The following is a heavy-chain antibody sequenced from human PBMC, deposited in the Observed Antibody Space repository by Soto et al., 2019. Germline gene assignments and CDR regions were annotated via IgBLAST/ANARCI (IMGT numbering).Heavy chain of an antibody. CDR1: GDSISTYY. Sequence: SETLSLTCTVSGDSISTYYWSWIRQPPGKGLQWIGYIFYSGGTAYNPSLKSRVTISLDMSKKQISLKLSSVTTADTATNFCARLQLVQKVIDYWGQGTLVTVSS. CDR3: ARLQLVQKVIDY. CDR2: IFYSGGT. D-gene: IGHD1-1*01. V-gene: IGHV4-59*01. J-gene: IGHJ4*02.